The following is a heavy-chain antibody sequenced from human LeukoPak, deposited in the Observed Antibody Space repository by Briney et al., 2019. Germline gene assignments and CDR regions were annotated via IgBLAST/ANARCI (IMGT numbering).Heavy chain of an antibody. Sequence: PSETLPRTCTVSGGSISSSSYYWGWIRQPPGKGLEWFGSIYYSGSTYYNPSLKSRVTISVDTSKNQFSLKLSSVTAADTAMYYCARNRYYYGSGNYGVPNWFDPWGQGTLVTVSS. V-gene: IGHV4-39*01. CDR3: ARNRYYYGSGNYGVPNWFDP. D-gene: IGHD3-10*01. J-gene: IGHJ5*02. CDR1: GGSISSSSYY. CDR2: IYYSGST.